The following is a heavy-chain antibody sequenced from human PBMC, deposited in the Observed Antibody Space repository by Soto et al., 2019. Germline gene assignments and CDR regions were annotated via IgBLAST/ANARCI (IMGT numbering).Heavy chain of an antibody. V-gene: IGHV1-69*12. CDR1: GSTFSSYA. CDR3: AVGYCTNGVCSHYFDY. Sequence: QVQLVQSGAEVKKPGSSVKVSCKASGSTFSSYAISWVRQAPGQGLEWMGGIIPIFGTANYAQKFQGRVTITADESTSTAYMELSSLRSEDTAVYYCAVGYCTNGVCSHYFDYWGQGTLVTVSS. D-gene: IGHD2-8*01. CDR2: IIPIFGTA. J-gene: IGHJ4*02.